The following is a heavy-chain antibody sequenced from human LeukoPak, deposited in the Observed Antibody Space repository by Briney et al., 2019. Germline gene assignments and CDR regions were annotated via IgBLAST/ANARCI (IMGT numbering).Heavy chain of an antibody. CDR1: GFTFDDYA. CDR3: ARDHEIDTYYYGSGSYYNVKVHYDY. V-gene: IGHV3-30-3*01. J-gene: IGHJ4*02. Sequence: PGGSLRLSCAASGFTFDDYAMHWVRQAPGKGLEWVAVISYDGSNKYYADSVKGRFTISRDNSKNTLYLQMNSLRAEDTAVYYCARDHEIDTYYYGSGSYYNVKVHYDYWGQGPWSPSPQ. D-gene: IGHD3-10*01. CDR2: ISYDGSNK.